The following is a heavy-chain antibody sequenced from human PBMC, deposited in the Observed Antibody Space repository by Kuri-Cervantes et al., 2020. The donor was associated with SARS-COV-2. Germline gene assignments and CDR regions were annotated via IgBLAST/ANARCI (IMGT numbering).Heavy chain of an antibody. CDR3: ARGLLRQLAEFDY. Sequence: GESLKISCAASGFTFSSYAMHWVRQAPGKGLEWVAVISYDGSNKYYADSVKGRFTISRDNSKNTLYLQMNSLRAEDTAVYYCARGLLRQLAEFDYWGQGILVTVSS. J-gene: IGHJ4*02. CDR1: GFTFSSYA. D-gene: IGHD6-6*01. CDR2: ISYDGSNK. V-gene: IGHV3-30-3*01.